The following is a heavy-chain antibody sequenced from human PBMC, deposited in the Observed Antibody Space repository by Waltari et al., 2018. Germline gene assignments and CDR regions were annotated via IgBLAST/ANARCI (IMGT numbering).Heavy chain of an antibody. V-gene: IGHV1-69*01. J-gene: IGHJ4*02. Sequence: QLPLVQSGAEVKTPGPSVKVSCQASGGTFSSYDITWVRQAPGQGLEWMGGIIPIFGTANYAQKFQGRVTITADESTSTAYMELSSLSSEDTAVYYCARGIDGTAIDYWGQGTLVTVSS. D-gene: IGHD2-21*02. CDR3: ARGIDGTAIDY. CDR2: IIPIFGTA. CDR1: GGTFSSYD.